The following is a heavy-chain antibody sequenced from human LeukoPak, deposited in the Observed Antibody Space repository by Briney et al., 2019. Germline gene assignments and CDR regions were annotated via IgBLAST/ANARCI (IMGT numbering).Heavy chain of an antibody. J-gene: IGHJ4*02. CDR3: AKGVWGNYRRRFDH. Sequence: ASVKVSCNASGGTFGNYAINWVRQAPGQGLEWMGGIIPIFDTANYAQNFQGRVTITADKSTGTAYMDLSSLRSEDTAVYYCAKGVWGNYRRRFDHWGQGTLVTVSS. D-gene: IGHD3-16*02. CDR2: IIPIFDTA. V-gene: IGHV1-69*06. CDR1: GGTFGNYA.